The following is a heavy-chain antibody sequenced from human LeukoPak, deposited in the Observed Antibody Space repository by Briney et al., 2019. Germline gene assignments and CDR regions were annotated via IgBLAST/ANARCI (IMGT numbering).Heavy chain of an antibody. Sequence: GRSLRLSCAASGFTFDDYAMHWVRQAPGKGLEWVSGISWNSGSIGYADSVKGRFTISRDNAKNSLYLQMNSLRAEDTALYYCAKDLTKDYDSSGYYGGWGQGTLVTVSS. CDR1: GFTFDDYA. CDR3: AKDLTKDYDSSGYYGG. V-gene: IGHV3-9*01. CDR2: ISWNSGSI. J-gene: IGHJ4*02. D-gene: IGHD3-22*01.